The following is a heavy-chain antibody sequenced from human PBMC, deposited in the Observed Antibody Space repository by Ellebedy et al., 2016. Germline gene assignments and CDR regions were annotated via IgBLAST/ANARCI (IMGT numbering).Heavy chain of an antibody. CDR3: ARGGYYYYYGMDV. Sequence: GESLKISXAASGFTFSSYAMSWVRQAPGKGLEWVSYISSSSSTMYYADSVKGRFTISRDNAKNSLYLQMNSLRAEDTAVYYCARGGYYYYYGMDVWGQGTTVTVSS. V-gene: IGHV3-48*04. J-gene: IGHJ6*02. CDR1: GFTFSSYA. CDR2: ISSSSSTM.